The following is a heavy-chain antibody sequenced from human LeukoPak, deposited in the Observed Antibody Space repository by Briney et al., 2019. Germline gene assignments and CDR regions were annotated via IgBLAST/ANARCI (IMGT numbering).Heavy chain of an antibody. CDR3: AKDAISSIAVRRFDY. Sequence: GESLRLSCTASGFTFTTYWLAWVRQAPGKGLEWVSGISGNGGSTYYTDSVKGRFTVSRDNSKNTLFLVMNSLRAEDTAVYYCAKDAISSIAVRRFDYWGQGTLLTVSS. J-gene: IGHJ4*02. CDR1: GFTFTTYW. D-gene: IGHD6-6*01. CDR2: ISGNGGST. V-gene: IGHV3-23*01.